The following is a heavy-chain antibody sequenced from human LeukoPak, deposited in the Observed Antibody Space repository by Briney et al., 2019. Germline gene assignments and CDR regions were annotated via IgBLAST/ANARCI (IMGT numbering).Heavy chain of an antibody. V-gene: IGHV3-7*01. D-gene: IGHD3-10*01. CDR1: GFIFSSYW. Sequence: QPGGSLRLSCAASGFIFSSYWMSWVRQAPGKGLEWVANIKQDGSEKYYVDSVKGRFTISRDNAKNSLYLQMNSLRAEDTAVYYCARSEKRMVRGVIGSVYYGMDVWGQGTTVTVSS. J-gene: IGHJ6*02. CDR2: IKQDGSEK. CDR3: ARSEKRMVRGVIGSVYYGMDV.